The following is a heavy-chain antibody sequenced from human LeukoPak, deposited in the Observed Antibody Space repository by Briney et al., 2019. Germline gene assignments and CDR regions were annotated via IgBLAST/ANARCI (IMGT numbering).Heavy chain of an antibody. V-gene: IGHV3-9*03. CDR3: AKDTRDMVFGYAFDI. CDR1: GFTFDDYA. D-gene: IGHD3/OR15-3a*01. J-gene: IGHJ3*02. Sequence: GGSLRLSCAASGFTFDDYAMHWVRQAPGKGLEWVSGISWNSGSIGYADSVKGRFTISRDNAKNPLYLQMNSLRAEDMALYYCAKDTRDMVFGYAFDIWGQGTMVTVSS. CDR2: ISWNSGSI.